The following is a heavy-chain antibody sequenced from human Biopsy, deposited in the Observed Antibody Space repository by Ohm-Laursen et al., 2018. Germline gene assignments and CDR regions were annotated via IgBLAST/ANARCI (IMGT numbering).Heavy chain of an antibody. CDR3: AKDRYNYTPIGGFSMDV. V-gene: IGHV3-33*06. D-gene: IGHD5-18*01. CDR1: GFTFSVYA. CDR2: IWYDGSSE. J-gene: IGHJ6*02. Sequence: SLRLSCAASGFTFSVYAMHWVRQAPGKGLEWVAIIWYDGSSEYYADSVKGRFTISRDNSKNTVYLQMNSLRADDTAVYYCAKDRYNYTPIGGFSMDVWGQGTTVTVSS.